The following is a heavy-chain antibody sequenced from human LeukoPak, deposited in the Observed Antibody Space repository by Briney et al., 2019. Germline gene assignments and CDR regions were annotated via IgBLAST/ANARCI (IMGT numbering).Heavy chain of an antibody. D-gene: IGHD3-22*01. Sequence: SETLSLTCTVSGGSISGYYWSWIRQPPGKGLEWLGYIHYSGSTYYNPSLKSRVTISVDTSKNQFSLKVTSVTAADTAVYYCARDRRAGQSGYWFDPWGQGTLVTVSS. V-gene: IGHV4-59*01. CDR3: ARDRRAGQSGYWFDP. CDR2: IHYSGST. J-gene: IGHJ5*02. CDR1: GGSISGYY.